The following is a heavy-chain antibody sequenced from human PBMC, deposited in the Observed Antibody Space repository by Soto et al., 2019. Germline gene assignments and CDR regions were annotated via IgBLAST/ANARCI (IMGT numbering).Heavy chain of an antibody. CDR1: EFTFSNYA. V-gene: IGHV3-30*03. CDR2: ISYDGNNK. CDR3: ARGPSYSDSYFAD. Sequence: PGGSLRLSCAASEFTFSNYAMHWVRQPPGKGLQWLAVISYDGNNKYYADSVEGRFTISRDNSKNTVYLQMNSLRLEDTAVYYCARGPSYSDSYFADWGQGTLVTVSS. J-gene: IGHJ4*02. D-gene: IGHD4-17*01.